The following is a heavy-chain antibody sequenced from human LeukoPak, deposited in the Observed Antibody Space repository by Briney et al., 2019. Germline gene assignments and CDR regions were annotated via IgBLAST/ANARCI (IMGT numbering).Heavy chain of an antibody. V-gene: IGHV4-59*01. Sequence: SETLSLTCTASGGSISSYYWSWIRQPPGKGLEWIGYIYYSGSTNYNPSLKSRVTISVDTSKNQFSLKLSSVTAADTAVYYCARGGYDILTGYLGYYYYYMDVWGKGTTVSISS. CDR3: ARGGYDILTGYLGYYYYYMDV. CDR1: GGSISSYY. CDR2: IYYSGST. J-gene: IGHJ6*03. D-gene: IGHD3-9*01.